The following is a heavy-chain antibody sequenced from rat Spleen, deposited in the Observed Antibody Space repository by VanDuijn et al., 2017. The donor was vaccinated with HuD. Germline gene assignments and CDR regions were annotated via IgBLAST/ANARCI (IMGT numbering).Heavy chain of an antibody. CDR3: TILRVYGFDY. CDR2: IWGDGST. J-gene: IGHJ2*01. Sequence: QVQLKESGPGLVQPSQPLSLTCTVSGFSLTSYIVHWVRQPPGEGLAWMGGIWGDGSTAYNSALKYRLSISRDTSKSKVFLKMNSLQTDDTAIYFCTILRVYGFDYWGQGVMVTVSS. D-gene: IGHD1-9*01. V-gene: IGHV2-1*01. CDR1: GFSLTSYI.